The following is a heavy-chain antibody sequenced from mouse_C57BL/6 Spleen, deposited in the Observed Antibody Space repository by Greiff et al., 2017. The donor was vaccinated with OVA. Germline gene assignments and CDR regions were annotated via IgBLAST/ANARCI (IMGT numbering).Heavy chain of an antibody. D-gene: IGHD2-4*01. Sequence: EVHLVESGPGLVKPSQSLSLTCSVTGYSITSGYYWNWIRQFPGNKLEWMGYISYDGSNNYNPSLKNRISITRDTSKNQFFLKLNSVTTEDTATYYCARGNYDYDGFAYWGQGTLVTVSA. V-gene: IGHV3-6*01. CDR1: GYSITSGYY. CDR2: ISYDGSN. CDR3: ARGNYDYDGFAY. J-gene: IGHJ3*01.